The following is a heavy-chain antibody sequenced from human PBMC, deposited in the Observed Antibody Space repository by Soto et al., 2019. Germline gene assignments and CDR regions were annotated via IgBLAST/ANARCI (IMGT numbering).Heavy chain of an antibody. CDR3: ARVDSASWLDY. D-gene: IGHD6-13*01. V-gene: IGHV4-31*03. CDR1: GVSISHGAYY. Sequence: QVQLQESGPGLVKPSQTLSLTCTVSGVSISHGAYYWSWIRQLPGKGLEWIGYICYSGDTQYNPTLKSRITVSIDTSKNQFSLKMNSVTAADTAMYFCARVDSASWLDYWGQGTLVTVSS. CDR2: ICYSGDT. J-gene: IGHJ4*02.